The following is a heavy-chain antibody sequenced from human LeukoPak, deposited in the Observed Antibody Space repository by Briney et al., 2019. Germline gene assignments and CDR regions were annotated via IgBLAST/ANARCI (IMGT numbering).Heavy chain of an antibody. D-gene: IGHD2-15*01. J-gene: IGHJ6*02. CDR3: ARDFPPGSGRYFYEGMDV. CDR1: GGSISDYY. V-gene: IGHV4-4*07. CDR2: IYSSGST. Sequence: SETLSLTCTASGGSISDYYWSWIRQPAGKGLEWIGHIYSSGSTYYNSSLKSRVTMSVDMSKNQFSLKLSSVTAADTAVYYCARDFPPGSGRYFYEGMDVWGQGTTVTVSS.